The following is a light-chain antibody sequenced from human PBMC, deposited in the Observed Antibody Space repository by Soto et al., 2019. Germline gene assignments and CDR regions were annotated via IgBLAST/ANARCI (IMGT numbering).Light chain of an antibody. CDR1: QSISTY. Sequence: IVLTQSPATLSLSPGERATLSCRAGQSISTYLAWYQQKPGQAPRLLIYGASSRATGIPDRFSGSGSGTDFTLTISRLEPEDFAVYYCQQYGSSPWTFGQGTKVDI. V-gene: IGKV3-20*01. CDR3: QQYGSSPWT. CDR2: GAS. J-gene: IGKJ1*01.